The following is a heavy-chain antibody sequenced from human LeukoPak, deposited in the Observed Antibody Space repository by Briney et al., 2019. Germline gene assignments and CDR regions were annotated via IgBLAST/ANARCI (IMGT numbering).Heavy chain of an antibody. CDR2: IRSKTDGGTP. J-gene: IGHJ6*03. CDR1: GFTLRNAW. CDR3: TTRRNYFTPYYMAV. Sequence: GGSLRLSCAASGFTLRNAWVTGVRHAPGKGLEWVGRIRSKTDGGTPDYVAPVKGRFTISSDDSKNTQYLQMTSLKTEDTAVYSCTTRRNYFTPYYMAVWGKGP. D-gene: IGHD2/OR15-2a*01. V-gene: IGHV3-15*01.